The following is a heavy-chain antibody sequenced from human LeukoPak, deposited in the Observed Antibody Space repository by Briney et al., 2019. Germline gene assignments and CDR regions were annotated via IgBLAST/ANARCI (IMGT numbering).Heavy chain of an antibody. Sequence: GASVTVSCKASGYTFTIYGISWVRQAPGQGLEGMGWISAYNGNTNYAQKLQGRVTMTTDTSTSTAYMELRSLRSDDTAVYYCARDDGITMVRGERSDFDYWGQGTLVTVSS. CDR2: ISAYNGNT. D-gene: IGHD3-10*01. CDR1: GYTFTIYG. CDR3: ARDDGITMVRGERSDFDY. V-gene: IGHV1-18*01. J-gene: IGHJ4*02.